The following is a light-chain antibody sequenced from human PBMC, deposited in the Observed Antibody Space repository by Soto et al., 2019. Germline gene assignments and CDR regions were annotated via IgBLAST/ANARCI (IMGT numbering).Light chain of an antibody. J-gene: IGLJ1*01. CDR3: SSYTSSSTLLYV. V-gene: IGLV2-14*01. CDR1: SSDVGGYNY. CDR2: DVS. Sequence: QSALTQPASVSGSPGQSITISCAGTSSDVGGYNYVSWYQQQPGKAPKLMIYDVSNRPSGVSNRLSGSKSGNTASLTISGLQAEDEADYYCSSYTSSSTLLYVFGTGTKLTVL.